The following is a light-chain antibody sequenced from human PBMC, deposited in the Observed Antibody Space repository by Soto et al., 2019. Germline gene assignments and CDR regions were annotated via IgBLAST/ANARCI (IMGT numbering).Light chain of an antibody. CDR3: ATWDDSLNGIYV. CDR1: TSNIGSKT. Sequence: QSVLTQPPSASGTPGQSVTISCSGSTSNIGSKTVSWYQQVPVAAPKLLIYSTNQWPSGVPDRFSGSKSGTSASLTISGLQSEDEADYYCATWDDSLNGIYVFGPGTKVTVL. CDR2: STN. J-gene: IGLJ1*01. V-gene: IGLV1-44*01.